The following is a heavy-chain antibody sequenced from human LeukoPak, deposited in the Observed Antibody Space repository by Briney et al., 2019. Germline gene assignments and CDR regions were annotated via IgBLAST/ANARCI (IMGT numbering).Heavy chain of an antibody. CDR3: ARERDGRFFDY. CDR2: INQGGSEK. V-gene: IGHV3-7*01. Sequence: GGSLRLSCALSALIFRSYWMSWGRQAPGKGREWVTNINQGGSEKYFVDSVKGRFTISRDNAKNSLHLKMSTLRAEDTAVYYCARERDGRFFDYWGQGTLVTVSS. J-gene: IGHJ4*02. CDR1: ALIFRSYW. D-gene: IGHD5-24*01.